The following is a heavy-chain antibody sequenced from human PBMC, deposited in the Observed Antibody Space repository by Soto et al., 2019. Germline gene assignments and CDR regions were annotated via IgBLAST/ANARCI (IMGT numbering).Heavy chain of an antibody. CDR1: GGSFNFA. J-gene: IGHJ4*02. V-gene: IGHV1-69*01. D-gene: IGHD3-16*01. CDR2: ITRIFPTA. Sequence: VQLVQSGTEVKKPGSSVKLSCKASGGSFNFAMSWVRQAPGQGLEWMGGITRIFPTAVEAPKFQGRVTITADEPTATVSIELTSLRSEDPAVYFCVFRGGRGRHIEYWGPGSLVIVSS. CDR3: VFRGGRGRHIEY.